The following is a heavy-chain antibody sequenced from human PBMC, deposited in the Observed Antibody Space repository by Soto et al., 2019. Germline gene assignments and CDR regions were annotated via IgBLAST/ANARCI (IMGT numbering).Heavy chain of an antibody. CDR1: GYTFTSYG. CDR3: ATRSPAFDY. V-gene: IGHV1-18*01. Sequence: GASVKVSCKTSGYTFTSYGISWVRQAPGQGLEWMGWITTDKGKTTYAQKFQGRVTMTTDTSTSTAYMEMRSLRSDDTAVYYCATRSPAFDYWGQGTLVTVPS. D-gene: IGHD2-2*01. CDR2: ITTDKGKT. J-gene: IGHJ4*02.